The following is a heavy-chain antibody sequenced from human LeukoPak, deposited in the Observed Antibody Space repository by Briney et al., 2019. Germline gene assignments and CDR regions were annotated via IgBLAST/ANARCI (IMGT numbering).Heavy chain of an antibody. CDR1: LGSLCRYY. D-gene: IGHD2-8*01. V-gene: IGHV4-59*01. CDR2: IYCSGRS. Sequence: SEPLSLTCTVSLGSLCRYYWSWFPQTPGKGAEWGGYIYCSGRSKYNTSLKSRVTLSVDRSKKQFSLKLKSLAAADTAVYCCGRYLGVQLRPHWYFELGGGSSRVTVST. CDR3: GRYLGVQLRPHWYFEL. J-gene: IGHJ2*01.